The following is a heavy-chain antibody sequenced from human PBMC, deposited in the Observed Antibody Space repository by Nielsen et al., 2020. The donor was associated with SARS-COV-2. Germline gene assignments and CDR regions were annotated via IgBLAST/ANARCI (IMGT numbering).Heavy chain of an antibody. Sequence: GESLKISCAASGFTFSDYYMTWIRQAPGKGLEWVSYISSSGATIHNADSVKGRFTISRDNAKNSLYLQINSLRAEDTAVYYCANELDDYAFDVWGQGTMVTVSA. CDR3: ANELDDYAFDV. V-gene: IGHV3-11*04. CDR2: ISSSGATI. D-gene: IGHD3-16*01. CDR1: GFTFSDYY. J-gene: IGHJ3*01.